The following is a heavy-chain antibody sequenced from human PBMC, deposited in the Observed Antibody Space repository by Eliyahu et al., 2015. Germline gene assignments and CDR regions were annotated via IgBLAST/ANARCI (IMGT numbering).Heavy chain of an antibody. CDR1: GXSIXXGYY. V-gene: IGHV4-38-2*02. J-gene: IGHJ4*02. D-gene: IGHD1-26*01. CDR3: ARDFKAGARIPDY. CDR2: XHXSGST. Sequence: QVQLQESGPGLVKPSETLSLTCTVSGXSIXXGYYWGWIRXPPGKGXEWXGSXHXSGSTYYNPSLKNRVTISVDTSKNQFSLKLNSVTAADTAMYYCARDFKAGARIPDYWGQGTLVTVSS.